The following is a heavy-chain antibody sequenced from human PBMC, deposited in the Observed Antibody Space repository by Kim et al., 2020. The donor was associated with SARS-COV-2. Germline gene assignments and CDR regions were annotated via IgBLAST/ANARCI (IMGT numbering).Heavy chain of an antibody. J-gene: IGHJ4*02. V-gene: IGHV4-39*01. Sequence: SETLSFTCTVPAASISSSSYYWGWIRQPPGKGLEWIGSIYYSGSTHYNPSLKSRVTISVATPKNQFSLKLSSGTAADTSVFYCARLGSSSSDYSGQGTLV. D-gene: IGHD6-6*01. CDR1: AASISSSSYY. CDR2: IYYSGST. CDR3: ARLGSSSSDY.